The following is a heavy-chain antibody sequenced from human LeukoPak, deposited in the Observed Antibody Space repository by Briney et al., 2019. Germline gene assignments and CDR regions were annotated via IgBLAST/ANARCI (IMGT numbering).Heavy chain of an antibody. V-gene: IGHV1-69*13. Sequence: SVKVSCKASGGTFSSYAISWVRQAPGQGLEWMGGIIPIFGTANYAQKFQGRVTITADESTSTAYMELSSLRSEDTAVYYCARDGPASYGMDVWGQGTTVTVSS. J-gene: IGHJ6*02. CDR1: GGTFSSYA. CDR3: ARDGPASYGMDV. CDR2: IIPIFGTA.